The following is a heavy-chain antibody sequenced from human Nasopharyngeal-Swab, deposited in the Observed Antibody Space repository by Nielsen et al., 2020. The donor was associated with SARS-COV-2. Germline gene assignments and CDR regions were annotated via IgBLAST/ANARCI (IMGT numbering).Heavy chain of an antibody. CDR1: GYRFTDHW. J-gene: IGHJ6*02. Sequence: GESLKISCETSGYRFTDHWVAWVRQMPGKGLDWVGTIFPGDLDTRYSPSLQGHVSISADKSISTVYLQWSSLKASDTAMYYCVRPEGVATSFKYYFQYGMDVWGQGTMVTVPS. V-gene: IGHV5-51*01. D-gene: IGHD5-12*01. CDR3: VRPEGVATSFKYYFQYGMDV. CDR2: IFPGDLDT.